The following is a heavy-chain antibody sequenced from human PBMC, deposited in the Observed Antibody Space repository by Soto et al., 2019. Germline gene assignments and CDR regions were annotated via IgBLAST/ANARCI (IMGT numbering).Heavy chain of an antibody. D-gene: IGHD3-10*01. Sequence: QVQLQESGPGLVKPSQTLSLTCTVSGGSISSGGYYWSWIRQHPGKGLEWIGYIYYSGSTYYNPSLRGRVTISVDTYKNQFSLKLGSVTAADTAVYYCARGPAAITMVRGVRANYFDYWGQGTLVTVSS. CDR1: GGSISSGGYY. CDR2: IYYSGST. J-gene: IGHJ4*02. CDR3: ARGPAAITMVRGVRANYFDY. V-gene: IGHV4-31*03.